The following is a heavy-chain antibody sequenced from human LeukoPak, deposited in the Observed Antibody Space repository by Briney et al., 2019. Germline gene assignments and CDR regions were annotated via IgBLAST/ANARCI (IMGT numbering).Heavy chain of an antibody. D-gene: IGHD3-10*01. CDR3: ASSRYYYGLGSSPPFDY. CDR1: GFTFSNYW. CDR2: IKQDGSER. J-gene: IGHJ4*02. V-gene: IGHV3-7*01. Sequence: PGGSLRLSCAASGFTFSNYWMTWVRQGPGKGLEWVANIKQDGSERYYVDAVKGRFIISRDNGKNSLYLQMNNLRAEDTAVYYCASSRYYYGLGSSPPFDYWGQGDLVIVSS.